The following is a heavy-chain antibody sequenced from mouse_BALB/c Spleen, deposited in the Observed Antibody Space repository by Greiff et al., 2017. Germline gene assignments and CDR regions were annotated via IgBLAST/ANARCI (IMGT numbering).Heavy chain of an antibody. V-gene: IGHV5-17*02. Sequence: DVKLVESGGGLVQPGGSRKLSCAASGFTFSSFGMHWVRQAPEKGLEWVAYISSGSSTIYYADTVKGRFTISRDNPKNTLFLQMTSLRSEDTAMYYCARGPSRPWFAYWGQGTLVTVSA. CDR3: ARGPSRPWFAY. CDR1: GFTFSSFG. J-gene: IGHJ3*01. CDR2: ISSGSSTI.